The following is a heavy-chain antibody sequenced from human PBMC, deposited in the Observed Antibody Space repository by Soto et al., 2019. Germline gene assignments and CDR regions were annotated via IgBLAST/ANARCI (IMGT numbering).Heavy chain of an antibody. D-gene: IGHD3-16*01. CDR2: IKEDGSQK. Sequence: EVQVVESGGGLVQPGESLRLSCVGSGFIFSTYWMMWVRQAPGKGLEWVANIKEDGSQKYHVDSVKGRFTISRDNAKNSLYLQMDSLRVVDTAVYYCAREVFGRPGYWGQGTLVTVSS. CDR1: GFIFSTYW. J-gene: IGHJ4*02. CDR3: AREVFGRPGY. V-gene: IGHV3-7*01.